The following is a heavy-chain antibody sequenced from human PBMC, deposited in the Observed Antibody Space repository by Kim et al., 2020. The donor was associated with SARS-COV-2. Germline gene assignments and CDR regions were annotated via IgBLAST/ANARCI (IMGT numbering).Heavy chain of an antibody. V-gene: IGHV4-34*01. CDR1: GGSFSGYY. CDR3: ARWGIAAAPAVYYFDY. CDR2: INHSGST. D-gene: IGHD6-13*01. J-gene: IGHJ4*02. Sequence: SETLSLTCAVYGGSFSGYYWSWIRQPPGKGLEWIGEINHSGSTNYNPSLKSRVTISVDTSKNQFSLKLSSVTAADTAVYYCARWGIAAAPAVYYFDYWGQGTLVTVSP.